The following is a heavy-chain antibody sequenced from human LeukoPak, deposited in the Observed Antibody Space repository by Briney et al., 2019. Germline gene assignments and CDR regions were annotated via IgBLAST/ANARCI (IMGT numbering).Heavy chain of an antibody. Sequence: ASVKVSCKASGYTFTTYDINWVRQATGQGLEWMGWMNPNSGNTDYAQKFQGRVTMTRNTSITTAFMELNNLRSEDTAVYYCARGPPEHPQGYLGQGTLVTVSS. V-gene: IGHV1-8*01. CDR3: ARGPPEHPQGY. CDR1: GYTFTTYD. CDR2: MNPNSGNT. J-gene: IGHJ4*02. D-gene: IGHD1-14*01.